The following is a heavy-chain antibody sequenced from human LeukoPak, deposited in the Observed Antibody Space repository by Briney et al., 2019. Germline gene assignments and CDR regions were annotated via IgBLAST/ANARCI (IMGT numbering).Heavy chain of an antibody. CDR3: ARWGFGELPDY. D-gene: IGHD3-10*01. Sequence: GGSLRLSCAASGFTFSSYSMNWVRQAPGKGLEWVSSISSSSSYIYYADSVKGRFTISRDNAKNSLYLQMNGLRAEDTAVYYCARWGFGELPDYWGQGTLVTVSS. V-gene: IGHV3-21*01. CDR1: GFTFSSYS. J-gene: IGHJ4*02. CDR2: ISSSSSYI.